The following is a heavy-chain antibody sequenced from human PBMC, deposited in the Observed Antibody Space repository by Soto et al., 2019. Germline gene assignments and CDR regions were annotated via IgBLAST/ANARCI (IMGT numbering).Heavy chain of an antibody. D-gene: IGHD3-22*01. Sequence: GGSLRLSCAASGFTFSGSAMHWVRQASGKGLEWVGRIRSKANNYATAYAASVKGRFTISRDDSKNTAYLQMNSLKTEDTSVYYCTRGYYDSSGPPWGQGTLVTVSS. J-gene: IGHJ5*02. CDR1: GFTFSGSA. CDR3: TRGYYDSSGPP. V-gene: IGHV3-73*01. CDR2: IRSKANNYAT.